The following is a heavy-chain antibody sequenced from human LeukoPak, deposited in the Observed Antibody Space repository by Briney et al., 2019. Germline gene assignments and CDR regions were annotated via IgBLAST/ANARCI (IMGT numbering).Heavy chain of an antibody. Sequence: ASVKVSCKASGGTFSSYAISWVRQAPGQGLEWMGGIIPIFGTANYAQKFQGRVTITTDESTSTAYMELSSLRSEDTAMYYCARDGYYDYVWGSYRTNWFDPWGQGTLVTVSS. CDR2: IIPIFGTA. D-gene: IGHD3-16*02. CDR1: GGTFSSYA. V-gene: IGHV1-69*05. CDR3: ARDGYYDYVWGSYRTNWFDP. J-gene: IGHJ5*02.